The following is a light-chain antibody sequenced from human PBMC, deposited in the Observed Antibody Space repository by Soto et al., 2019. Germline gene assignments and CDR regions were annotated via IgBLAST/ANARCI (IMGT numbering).Light chain of an antibody. J-gene: IGKJ2*01. CDR3: QQRSNWPVT. Sequence: EIVLTQSPSTLSLSPGERATLSFRASQSVSSYLAWYQQKPVQAPRLLIYDASNRATGITARFSGSGSGTDFTLTISSLEPEDFAVYYGQQRSNWPVTFGQGTKLEIK. V-gene: IGKV3-11*01. CDR2: DAS. CDR1: QSVSSY.